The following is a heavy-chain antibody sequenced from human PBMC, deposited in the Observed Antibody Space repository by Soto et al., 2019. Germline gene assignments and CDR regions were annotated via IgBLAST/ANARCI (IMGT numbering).Heavy chain of an antibody. CDR3: AREERKAISRYFRYSTDG. D-gene: IGHD3-9*01. CDR2: VHDRGTT. J-gene: IGHJ6*04. V-gene: IGHV4-59*01. Sequence: SETLSLTCTISGGSTGNYYWTWIRQSPGKGLEWIGFVHDRGTTSYSPSLKGRVTIPLDTSKSQFSLSLTSVTAADTAIYYCAREERKAISRYFRYSTDGWGEGTSVTVSS. CDR1: GGSTGNYY.